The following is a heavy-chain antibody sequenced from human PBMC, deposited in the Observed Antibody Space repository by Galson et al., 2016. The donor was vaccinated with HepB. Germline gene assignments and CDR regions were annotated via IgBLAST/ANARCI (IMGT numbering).Heavy chain of an antibody. CDR1: GFNGSDNY. CDR2: IHRDGHT. CDR3: ARGLHCTGGRCYFGPWFDA. Sequence: SLRLSCAASGFNGSDNYMTWLRQAPGKGLEWVSGIHRDGHTYLAASVRGRFSIPRDNPKNTVYLQMNRLRAEDTAVYYCARGLHCTGGRCYFGPWFDAWGQGSLVTVSS. V-gene: IGHV3-53*01. D-gene: IGHD2-15*01. J-gene: IGHJ5*02.